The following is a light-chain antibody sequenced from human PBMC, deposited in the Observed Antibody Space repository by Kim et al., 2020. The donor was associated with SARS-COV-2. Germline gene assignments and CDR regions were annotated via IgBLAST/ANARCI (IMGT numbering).Light chain of an antibody. J-gene: IGKJ1*01. V-gene: IGKV1-27*01. CDR3: QKYNTAPWT. CDR1: RGIHNY. CDR2: AAS. Sequence: GDRVTLTCRARRGIHNYLAWYQQKPGKVPKLLIYAASTLHSGVPSRFSGSGSGTDFTLIISSLQPEDVATYYCQKYNTAPWTFGQGTKVDIK.